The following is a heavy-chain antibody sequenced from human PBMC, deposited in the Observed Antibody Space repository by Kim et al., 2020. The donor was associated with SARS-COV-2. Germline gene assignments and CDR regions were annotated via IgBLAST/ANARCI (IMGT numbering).Heavy chain of an antibody. V-gene: IGHV3-11*05. J-gene: IGHJ3*02. D-gene: IGHD3-22*01. Sequence: KGRFTISRDNAKNSLYLQMNSLRAEDTAVHYCAKEGSSNMIGVVEGGALDIWGQGTMVTVSS. CDR3: AKEGSSNMIGVVEGGALDI.